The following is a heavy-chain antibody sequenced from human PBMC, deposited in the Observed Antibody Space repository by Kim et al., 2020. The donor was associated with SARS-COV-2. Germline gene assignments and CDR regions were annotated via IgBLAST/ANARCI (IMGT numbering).Heavy chain of an antibody. V-gene: IGHV4-59*09. Sequence: NPTLKSRVTISVDTSKNQFSLKLSAVTAADTAVDYCAGGLEGYSSGWYWDYWGQGTLVTVSS. D-gene: IGHD6-19*01. J-gene: IGHJ4*02. CDR3: AGGLEGYSSGWYWDY.